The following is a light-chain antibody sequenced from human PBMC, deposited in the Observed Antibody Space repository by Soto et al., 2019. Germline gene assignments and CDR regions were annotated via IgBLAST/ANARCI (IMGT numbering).Light chain of an antibody. V-gene: IGKV3D-15*01. CDR2: GAS. CDR3: QPYNDWPPAFT. CDR1: QSLNRN. Sequence: EILMTQSPATLSVSPGERATLSCRASQSLNRNLAWYQQKPGQAPRLIIYGASTRASGIPARFSGSGSGTVFTLTISSLQAEDFALYYCQPYNDWPPAFTFGPGTKVDL. J-gene: IGKJ3*01.